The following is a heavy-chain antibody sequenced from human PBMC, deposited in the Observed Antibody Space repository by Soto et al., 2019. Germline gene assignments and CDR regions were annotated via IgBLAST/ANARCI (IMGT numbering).Heavy chain of an antibody. CDR3: ARRKITMVRGVTWFDR. D-gene: IGHD3-10*01. CDR1: GGSFSGYY. CDR2: SNHSGST. J-gene: IGHJ5*02. V-gene: IGHV4-34*01. Sequence: QVQLQQWGAGLLKPSETLSLTCAVSGGSFSGYYWSWIRQPPGKGLEWIGESNHSGSTNYNPSLKSRVTIPVDTSKNQFSLKLSSVTAADTAVYYCARRKITMVRGVTWFDRWGQGTLVTVSS.